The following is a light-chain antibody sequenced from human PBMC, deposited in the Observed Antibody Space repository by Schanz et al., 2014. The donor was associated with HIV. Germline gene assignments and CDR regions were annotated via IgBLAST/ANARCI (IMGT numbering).Light chain of an antibody. CDR2: DVS. J-gene: IGLJ1*01. CDR1: SSDVGGYNY. Sequence: QSALTQPPSASGSPGQSVTISCTGTSSDVGGYNYVSWYQQHPGKAPKLMIYDVSNRPSGVSNRFSGSKSGNTASLTISGLQAEDEADYFCSSYTSSLTRVFGTGTKLTVL. CDR3: SSYTSSLTRV. V-gene: IGLV2-14*01.